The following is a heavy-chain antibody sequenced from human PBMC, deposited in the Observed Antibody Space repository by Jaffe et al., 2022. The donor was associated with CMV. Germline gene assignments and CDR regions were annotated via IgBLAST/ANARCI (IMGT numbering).Heavy chain of an antibody. CDR3: TRHTPTVVGYYYYYMDV. J-gene: IGHJ6*03. V-gene: IGHV3-73*01. Sequence: EVQLVESGGGLVQPGGSLKLSCAASGFTFSGSAMHWVRQASGKGLEWVGRIRSKANSYATAYAASVKGRFTISRDDSKNTAYLQMNSLKTEDTAVYYCTRHTPTVVGYYYYYMDVWGKGTTVTVSS. CDR2: IRSKANSYAT. D-gene: IGHD3-22*01. CDR1: GFTFSGSA.